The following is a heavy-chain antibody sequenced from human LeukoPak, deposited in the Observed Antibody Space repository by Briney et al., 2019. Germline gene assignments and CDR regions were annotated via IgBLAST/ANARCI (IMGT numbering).Heavy chain of an antibody. CDR3: TRGNSPYFAAYDI. CDR2: INSDVRST. J-gene: IGHJ3*02. Sequence: PGGSLRLSCAASGFTFSTYLMLWVRQAPGKGLVWVSHINSDVRSTRYADSVKGRFTISRDNARNTLYLQMNSLRAEDTPLYYFTRGNSPYFAAYDIWGQGTMVTVSS. V-gene: IGHV3-74*01. CDR1: GFTFSTYL. D-gene: IGHD3-9*01.